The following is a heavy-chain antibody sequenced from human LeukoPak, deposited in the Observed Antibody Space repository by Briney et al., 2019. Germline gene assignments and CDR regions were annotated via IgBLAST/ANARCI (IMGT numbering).Heavy chain of an antibody. V-gene: IGHV3-48*01. Sequence: QTGGSLRLSCAASGFTFSSYSMNWVRQAPGKGLEWVSYISSSSSTIYYADSVKGRFTISRDNAKNSLYLQMNSLRAEDTAVYYCARDRKAGSLVFGIDYWGQGTLVTVSS. D-gene: IGHD3-10*01. CDR2: ISSSSSTI. J-gene: IGHJ4*02. CDR1: GFTFSSYS. CDR3: ARDRKAGSLVFGIDY.